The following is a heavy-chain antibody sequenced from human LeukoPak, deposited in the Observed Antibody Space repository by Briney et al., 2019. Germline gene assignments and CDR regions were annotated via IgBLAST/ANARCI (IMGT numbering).Heavy chain of an antibody. D-gene: IGHD3-10*01. V-gene: IGHV3-23*01. J-gene: IGHJ6*02. CDR3: AKEMLRGYYYYGMDV. CDR1: RFTFSSYG. Sequence: GGSLRLSCAASRFTFSSYGMTWVRQAPGKGLEWVATIIDTGGGKFSADFVKARFTISRDNSQNTLFLQMNRLRADDTAIYYCAKEMLRGYYYYGMDVWGQGTTVTVSS. CDR2: IIDTGGGK.